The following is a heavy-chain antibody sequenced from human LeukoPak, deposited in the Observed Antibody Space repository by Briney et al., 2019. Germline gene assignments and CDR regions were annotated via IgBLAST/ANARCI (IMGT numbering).Heavy chain of an antibody. D-gene: IGHD3-22*01. Sequence: GGSLRLSCAASGFTFSSYAMSWVRQAPGKGLEWVSAISGSGGSTYYADSVKGRFTISRDNSKNTLYLQMNSLRAEDTAVYYCAKSFGRYDSSGYYRGYWGQGTLVTVSS. J-gene: IGHJ4*02. CDR2: ISGSGGST. CDR3: AKSFGRYDSSGYYRGY. V-gene: IGHV3-23*01. CDR1: GFTFSSYA.